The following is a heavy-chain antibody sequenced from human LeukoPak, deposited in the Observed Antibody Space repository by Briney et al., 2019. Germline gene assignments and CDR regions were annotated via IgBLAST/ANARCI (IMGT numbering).Heavy chain of an antibody. V-gene: IGHV4-34*01. J-gene: IGHJ3*02. D-gene: IGHD6-13*01. CDR2: INHSGST. Sequence: PSETLSLTCAVYGGSFSGYYWSWIRQPPGKGLEWIGEINHSGSTNYNPSLKSRVTISVDTSKNQFSLKLSSVTAADTAVYYCARVALAAAGAFDIWGQGTMVTVSS. CDR3: ARVALAAAGAFDI. CDR1: GGSFSGYY.